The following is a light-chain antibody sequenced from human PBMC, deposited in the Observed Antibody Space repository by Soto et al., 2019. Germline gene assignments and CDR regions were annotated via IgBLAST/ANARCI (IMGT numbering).Light chain of an antibody. Sequence: EIVLTQSPGTLSLSPGERATLSCRASQSVSSTYLAWYRQKPGQAPRLLIYGASSRATGIPDRFSGSGSGTDLTLTISRLEPEDFAVYYCQQYGNSPPYTFGQGTKLEIK. V-gene: IGKV3-20*01. CDR1: QSVSSTY. CDR3: QQYGNSPPYT. J-gene: IGKJ2*01. CDR2: GAS.